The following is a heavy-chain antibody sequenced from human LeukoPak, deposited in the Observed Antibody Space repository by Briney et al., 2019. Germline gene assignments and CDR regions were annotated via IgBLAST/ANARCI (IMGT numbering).Heavy chain of an antibody. CDR3: ARGSPIDFWSGYWYWFDP. D-gene: IGHD3-3*01. Sequence: ASVKVSCKASGYTFTSYDINWVRQATGQGLEWMGWMNPNSDNTGYAQKFQGRVTMTRNTSISTAYMELSSLRSEDTAVYYCARGSPIDFWSGYWYWFDPWGQGTLVTVSS. CDR2: MNPNSDNT. J-gene: IGHJ5*02. CDR1: GYTFTSYD. V-gene: IGHV1-8*01.